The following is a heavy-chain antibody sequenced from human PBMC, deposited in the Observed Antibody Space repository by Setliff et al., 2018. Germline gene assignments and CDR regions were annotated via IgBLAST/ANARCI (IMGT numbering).Heavy chain of an antibody. D-gene: IGHD4-4*01. Sequence: SETLSLTCIVAGDSISNTGYYWGWIRQPPGKGLEWIGRIYNSGTTNYNPSLKSRVTISADTSNNSFSLNLFSVTAADMAVYYCAGRDYSGGDSWGHGTLVTVSS. CDR3: AGRDYSGGDS. CDR1: GDSISNTGYY. V-gene: IGHV4-39*02. J-gene: IGHJ5*01. CDR2: IYNSGTT.